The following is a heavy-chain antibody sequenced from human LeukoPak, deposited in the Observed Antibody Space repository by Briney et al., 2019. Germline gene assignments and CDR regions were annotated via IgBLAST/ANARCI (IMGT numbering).Heavy chain of an antibody. V-gene: IGHV5-51*01. CDR2: IYPRDSDT. J-gene: IGHJ4*02. Sequence: GESLKISCKASGYIFTNYWIGWVRQMPGKGLEWMGIIYPRDSDTRYSPSFQGQVTVSADKSISTAYLQWSSLKASDTAMYYCARGNYGSGSYYNVAFDFWGQGTLVTVSS. CDR3: ARGNYGSGSYYNVAFDF. CDR1: GYIFTNYW. D-gene: IGHD3-10*01.